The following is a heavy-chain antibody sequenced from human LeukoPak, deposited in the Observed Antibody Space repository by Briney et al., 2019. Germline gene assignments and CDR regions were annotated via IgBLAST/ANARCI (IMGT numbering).Heavy chain of an antibody. Sequence: ASVKVSCKASGYTFTSYYMHWVRQAPGQGLEWMGIINPSGGSTSYAQKFQGRVTMTRDTSISTAYMELSRLRSDDTAVYYCASDYGDYADAFDIWGQGTMVTVSS. CDR3: ASDYGDYADAFDI. V-gene: IGHV1-46*01. CDR2: INPSGGST. D-gene: IGHD4-17*01. J-gene: IGHJ3*02. CDR1: GYTFTSYY.